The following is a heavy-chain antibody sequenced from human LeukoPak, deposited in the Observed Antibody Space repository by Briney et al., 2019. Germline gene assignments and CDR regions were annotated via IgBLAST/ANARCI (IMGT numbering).Heavy chain of an antibody. V-gene: IGHV1-69*13. CDR2: IIPIFGTA. CDR1: GGTFSSYA. Sequence: GASVKVSCKAPGGTFSSYAISWVRQAPGQGLEWMGGIIPIFGTANYAQKFQGRVTITADESTSTAYMELSSLRSEDTAVYYCARGRYSGYVSPVADYWGQGTLVTVSS. J-gene: IGHJ4*02. D-gene: IGHD5-12*01. CDR3: ARGRYSGYVSPVADY.